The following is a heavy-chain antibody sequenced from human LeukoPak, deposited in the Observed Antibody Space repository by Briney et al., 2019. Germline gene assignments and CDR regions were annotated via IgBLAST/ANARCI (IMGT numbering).Heavy chain of an antibody. V-gene: IGHV4-38-2*01. CDR2: IYYSGST. Sequence: PSETLSLTCAVSGYSISSSNWWGWIRQPPGKGLEWIGSIYYSGSTYYNPSLKSRVTISVDTSKNQFSLKLSSVTAADTAVYYCATWSVRMDAFDIWGQGTMVTVSS. D-gene: IGHD2-15*01. J-gene: IGHJ3*02. CDR1: GYSISSSNW. CDR3: ATWSVRMDAFDI.